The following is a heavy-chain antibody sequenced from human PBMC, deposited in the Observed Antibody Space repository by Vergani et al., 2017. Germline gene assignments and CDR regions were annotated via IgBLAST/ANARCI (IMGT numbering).Heavy chain of an antibody. J-gene: IGHJ4*02. D-gene: IGHD2-2*01. Sequence: EVQLVETGGGLIQPGGSLRLSCAASGFTVSSNYMSWVRQAPGKGLEWVSVIYSGGSTYYEDSVKGRFTSSRDNSKNTLYLQMNSLRAEDTAVYYCARVPINDFLFDYWGQGTLVTVSS. V-gene: IGHV3-53*02. CDR2: IYSGGST. CDR1: GFTVSSNY. CDR3: ARVPINDFLFDY.